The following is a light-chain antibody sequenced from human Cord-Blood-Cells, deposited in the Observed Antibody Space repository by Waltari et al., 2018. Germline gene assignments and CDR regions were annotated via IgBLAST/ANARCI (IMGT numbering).Light chain of an antibody. Sequence: QSALTQPRSVSGSPGPSVTISCTGTSSAVGGYNYVSWYQQHPGNAPKLMIYDVSKRPSGVPDRFSGSKSGNTASLTISGLQAEDEADYYCCSYAGSYTWVFGGGTKLTVL. CDR3: CSYAGSYTWV. V-gene: IGLV2-11*01. CDR1: SSAVGGYNY. CDR2: DVS. J-gene: IGLJ3*02.